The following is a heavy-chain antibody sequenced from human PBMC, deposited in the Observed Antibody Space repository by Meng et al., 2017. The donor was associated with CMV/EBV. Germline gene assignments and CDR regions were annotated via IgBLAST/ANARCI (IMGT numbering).Heavy chain of an antibody. J-gene: IGHJ4*02. Sequence: QVQLQESGPGLVKPSETLSLTCTVSGGSISSYYWSWIRPPAGKGLEWIGRIYTSGSTNYNPSLKSRVTMSVDTSKNQFSLKLSSVTAADTAVYYCARGGLYYYDSSGHFDYWGQGTLVTVSS. CDR3: ARGGLYYYDSSGHFDY. CDR2: IYTSGST. V-gene: IGHV4-4*07. CDR1: GGSISSYY. D-gene: IGHD3-22*01.